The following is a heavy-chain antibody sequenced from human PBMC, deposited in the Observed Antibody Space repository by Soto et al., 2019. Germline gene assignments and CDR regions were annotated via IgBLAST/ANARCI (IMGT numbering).Heavy chain of an antibody. V-gene: IGHV5-51*01. CDR1: GYTFTSYW. D-gene: IGHD2-15*01. J-gene: IGHJ3*01. CDR2: IYPGDSDT. CDR3: ARQYCSGGSCYSDAFDV. Sequence: PGESLKISCKGSGYTFTSYWIGWVRQVPEKGLEWMGIIYPGDSDTRYSPSFQGQVTISVDKSISTAYLQWSRLKASDSAIYYCARQYCSGGSCYSDAFDVWGQGTTVTV.